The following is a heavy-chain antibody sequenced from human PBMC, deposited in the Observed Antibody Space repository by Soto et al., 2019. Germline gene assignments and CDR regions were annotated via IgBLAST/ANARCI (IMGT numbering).Heavy chain of an antibody. CDR2: IFYSGGT. V-gene: IGHV4-39*01. Sequence: QLRLQESGPGLVRPSETLSLTCTVSGDSISTSNYYWGWIRQPPGGGLEWIGHIFYSGGTYYNPSLKRRATISVDTPKNQFSLKLSSIPAADTSVYFCARRGGGDYLFDSWGQGMLVTVSS. J-gene: IGHJ4*02. CDR1: GDSISTSNYY. CDR3: ARRGGGDYLFDS. D-gene: IGHD4-17*01.